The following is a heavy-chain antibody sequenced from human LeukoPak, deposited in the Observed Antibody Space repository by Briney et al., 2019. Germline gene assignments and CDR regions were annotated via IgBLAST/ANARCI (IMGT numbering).Heavy chain of an antibody. J-gene: IGHJ4*02. CDR2: IYYSGST. Sequence: SETLSLTCTVSGGSISSSSYYWGWIRQPPGKGLEWIGYIYYSGSTNYNPSLKSRVTISVDTSKNQFSLKLSSVTAADMAVYYCASGDYGDFSRFDFWGQGTLVTVSS. D-gene: IGHD4-17*01. CDR3: ASGDYGDFSRFDF. CDR1: GGSISSSSYY. V-gene: IGHV4-61*05.